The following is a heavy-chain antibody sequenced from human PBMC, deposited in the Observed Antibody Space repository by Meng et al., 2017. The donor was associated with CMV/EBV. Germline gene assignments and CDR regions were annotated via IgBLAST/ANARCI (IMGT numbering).Heavy chain of an antibody. Sequence: YAISWVRQAHGQGLEWMGGIIPILGIANYAQKFQGRVTITADNSTSTAYMELSSLRSEDTAVYYCARGSYCSSTSCYPYYYYGMDVWGQGTTVTVSS. J-gene: IGHJ6*02. CDR2: IIPILGIA. CDR3: ARGSYCSSTSCYPYYYYGMDV. V-gene: IGHV1-69*10. CDR1: YA. D-gene: IGHD2-2*01.